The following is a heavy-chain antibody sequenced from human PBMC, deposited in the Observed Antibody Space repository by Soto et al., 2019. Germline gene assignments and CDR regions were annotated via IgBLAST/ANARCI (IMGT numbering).Heavy chain of an antibody. CDR1: GYTFTGYY. J-gene: IGHJ6*02. CDR3: AREVGAAAGYYYYGMDV. V-gene: IGHV1-2*04. Sequence: QVQLVQSGAEVKKPGASVKVSCKASGYTFTGYYMHWVRQAPGQGLEWMGWINPNSGGTNYAQKIQGWVTMTRDTSISTAYMELSRLRSDGTAVYYCAREVGAAAGYYYYGMDVWGQGTTVTVSS. D-gene: IGHD6-13*01. CDR2: INPNSGGT.